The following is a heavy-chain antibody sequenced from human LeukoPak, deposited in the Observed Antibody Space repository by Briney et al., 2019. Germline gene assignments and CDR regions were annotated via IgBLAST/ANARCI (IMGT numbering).Heavy chain of an antibody. J-gene: IGHJ4*02. Sequence: GGSLRLSCAASGFTFSSYSMHWVRQAPGKGLVWVSGIDADGSATVYADSVKGRSTIFRDNAKNSLYLQMSSLRVEDTAVYYCTRRPYSSSWYYFDYWGQGTLVTVSS. D-gene: IGHD6-13*01. V-gene: IGHV3-74*01. CDR1: GFTFSSYS. CDR3: TRRPYSSSWYYFDY. CDR2: IDADGSAT.